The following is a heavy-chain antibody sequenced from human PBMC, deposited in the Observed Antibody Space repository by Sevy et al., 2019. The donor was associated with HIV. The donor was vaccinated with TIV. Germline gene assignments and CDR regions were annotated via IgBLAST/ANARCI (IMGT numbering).Heavy chain of an antibody. CDR2: IKSKTDGGKI. J-gene: IGHJ6*02. D-gene: IGHD1-1*01. CDR3: TLDGIWNVGNNYYYGMDV. CDR1: GFTFSHGW. Sequence: GSLRLSCTASGFTFSHGWMSWVRQAPGKGLEWVGRIKSKTDGGKIDYVAPVKGRFTIARDDSRNTLYLQLNSLKSEDSAVYSCTLDGIWNVGNNYYYGMDVWGQGTTVTVSS. V-gene: IGHV3-15*01.